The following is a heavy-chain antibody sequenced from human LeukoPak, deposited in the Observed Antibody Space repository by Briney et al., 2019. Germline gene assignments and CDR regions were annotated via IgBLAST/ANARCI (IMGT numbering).Heavy chain of an antibody. Sequence: PGGSLRLSCAASGFTFSSYAMSWVRQAPGKGPEWVSFVSENGRAAYVDSVKGRFTISRDNSRNTLYLQMSSLRAEDTALYYCTKRLGDYFDYWGQGTLVTVSS. CDR3: TKRLGDYFDY. J-gene: IGHJ4*02. CDR1: GFTFSSYA. D-gene: IGHD4-17*01. V-gene: IGHV3-23*01. CDR2: VSENGRA.